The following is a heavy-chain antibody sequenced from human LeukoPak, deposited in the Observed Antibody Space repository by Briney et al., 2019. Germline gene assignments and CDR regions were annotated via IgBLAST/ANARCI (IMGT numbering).Heavy chain of an antibody. J-gene: IGHJ4*02. CDR1: GYSISSGYY. CDR3: ARARITVIVVVDPYFDY. V-gene: IGHV4-38-2*01. CDR2: IYHSGST. D-gene: IGHD3-22*01. Sequence: SETLSLTCAVSGYSISSGYYWGWIRQPPGKGLEWIRSIYHSGSTYYNPSLKSRVTISVDTSKNQFSLKLSSVTAADTAVYYCARARITVIVVVDPYFDYWGQGTLVTVSS.